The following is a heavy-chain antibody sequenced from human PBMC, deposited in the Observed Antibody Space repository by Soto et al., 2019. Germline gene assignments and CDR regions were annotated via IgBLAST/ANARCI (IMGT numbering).Heavy chain of an antibody. J-gene: IGHJ4*02. CDR2: IYYSGST. D-gene: IGHD3-10*01. Sequence: QVQLQESGPGLVKPSETLSLTCTVSGGSISSYYWSWIRQPPGKGLEWIGYIYYSGSTNYNPALQSRVTISVDRSKNQCSLKLSSVTAAATAVYYCANEVRGVIGSWGQGTLVTVSS. CDR3: ANEVRGVIGS. V-gene: IGHV4-59*01. CDR1: GGSISSYY.